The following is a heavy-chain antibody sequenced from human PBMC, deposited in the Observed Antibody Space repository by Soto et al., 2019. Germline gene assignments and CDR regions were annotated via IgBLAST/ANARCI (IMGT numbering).Heavy chain of an antibody. CDR1: GGSISSYY. J-gene: IGHJ4*02. D-gene: IGHD3-3*01. CDR3: AREGPHYDFWSGYRRGKRPSRYFDY. Sequence: QVQLQESGPGLVKPSETLSLTCTVSGGSISSYYWSWIRQPPGKGLEWIGYIYYSGSTNYNPSLKSRVTISVDTSKNQFSLKLSSVTAADTAVYYCAREGPHYDFWSGYRRGKRPSRYFDYWGQGTLVTVSS. CDR2: IYYSGST. V-gene: IGHV4-59*01.